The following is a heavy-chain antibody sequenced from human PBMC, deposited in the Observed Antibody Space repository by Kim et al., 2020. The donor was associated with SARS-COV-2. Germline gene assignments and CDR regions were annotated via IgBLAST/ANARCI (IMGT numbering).Heavy chain of an antibody. V-gene: IGHV3-74*01. CDR2: INSDGSST. J-gene: IGHJ6*02. D-gene: IGHD6-13*01. CDR1: GFTFSSYW. Sequence: GGSLRLSCAASGFTFSSYWMHWVRQAPGKGLVWVSRINSDGSSTSYADSVKGRFTISRHNAKNTLYLQMNSLRAEDTAVYYCARDPYSSSWYGYYYYGMDVWGQGTTVTVSS. CDR3: ARDPYSSSWYGYYYYGMDV.